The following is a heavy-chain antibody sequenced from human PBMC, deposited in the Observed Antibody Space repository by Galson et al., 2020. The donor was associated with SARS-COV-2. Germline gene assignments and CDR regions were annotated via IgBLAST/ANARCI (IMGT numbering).Heavy chain of an antibody. J-gene: IGHJ6*02. CDR1: GFTFSTYS. CDR3: ARDRAQNGMDV. CDR2: ISRSSRI. V-gene: IGHV3-48*04. Sequence: GSLRLSCAASGFTFSTYSINWVRQAPGKGLEWVAYISRSSRIFYADSVKGRFTISRDNAENSLYLQMNSLRAEDTAVYFCARDRAQNGMDVWGQGTTVTVSS.